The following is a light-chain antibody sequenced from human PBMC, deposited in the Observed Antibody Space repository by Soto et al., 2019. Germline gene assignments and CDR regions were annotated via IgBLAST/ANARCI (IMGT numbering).Light chain of an antibody. CDR2: AAS. Sequence: DIQMTQSPSSLSASVGDRVTITCRASQGISNYLAWYQQKPGQVPNLLIYAASTLQSGVPSRFSGSGSGTDFTLTISSLRPEDVATYYCQKYNSAPWTFGQGTKVEIK. CDR1: QGISNY. J-gene: IGKJ1*01. CDR3: QKYNSAPWT. V-gene: IGKV1-27*01.